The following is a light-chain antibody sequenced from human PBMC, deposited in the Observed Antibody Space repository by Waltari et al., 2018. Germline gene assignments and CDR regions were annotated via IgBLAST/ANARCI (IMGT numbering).Light chain of an antibody. CDR1: QTLTSN. Sequence: EIVMTQSPATLSVSPGERATLSCRASQTLTSNLAWYQQKPCQAPRPLNYCASIRATGIPARFSGSGSGTQFTLTISNLQSEDFVVYYCQQYNNRPYTFGQGTKLEIK. V-gene: IGKV3-15*01. CDR2: CAS. CDR3: QQYNNRPYT. J-gene: IGKJ2*01.